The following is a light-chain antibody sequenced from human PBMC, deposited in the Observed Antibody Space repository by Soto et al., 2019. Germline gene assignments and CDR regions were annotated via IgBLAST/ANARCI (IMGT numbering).Light chain of an antibody. CDR2: GTS. J-gene: IGKJ5*01. CDR1: QSVSSNY. Sequence: EIVLTQSPGTLSFSPGERSTLSCRSSQSVSSNYLAWYQQKPGRAPRLLIYGTSSRATGIPDRFSGSGSGTDFTLTISRLQSEDFAVYYCQQYNNWPITFGQGTRLEIK. V-gene: IGKV3-20*01. CDR3: QQYNNWPIT.